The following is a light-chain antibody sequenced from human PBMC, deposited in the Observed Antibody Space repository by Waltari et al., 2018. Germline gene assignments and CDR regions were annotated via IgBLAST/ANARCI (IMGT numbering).Light chain of an antibody. CDR1: QSFSSW. V-gene: IGKV1-12*01. Sequence: DIQMTQSPSSLSASVGDTVTITCRASQSFSSWLAWYQQKPGKAPKLLIYKASTLKSGVPSRFSGSGSGTDFTLTISSLQPEDFATYCCLQYANTPYSFGQGTKVEVK. CDR2: KAS. J-gene: IGKJ2*03. CDR3: LQYANTPYS.